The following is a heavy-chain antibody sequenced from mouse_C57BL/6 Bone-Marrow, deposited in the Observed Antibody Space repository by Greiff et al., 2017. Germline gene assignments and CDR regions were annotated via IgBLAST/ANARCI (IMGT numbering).Heavy chain of an antibody. D-gene: IGHD2-1*01. J-gene: IGHJ1*03. Sequence: VQLQQSGAELVKPGASVKLSCTASGFNIKDYYMHWVKQRTEQGLEWIGRIDPEDGETKYAPKFPGKATITADTSSNTAYLQLSSLTSEDTAVYYCAYLLWSRWYFDVWGTGTTVTVSS. CDR1: GFNIKDYY. CDR3: AYLLWSRWYFDV. V-gene: IGHV14-2*01. CDR2: IDPEDGET.